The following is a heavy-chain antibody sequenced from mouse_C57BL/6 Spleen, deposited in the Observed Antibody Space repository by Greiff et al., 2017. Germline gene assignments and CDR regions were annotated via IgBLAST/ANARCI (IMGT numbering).Heavy chain of an antibody. CDR2: IDPEDGDT. V-gene: IGHV14-1*01. CDR1: GFNIKDYY. D-gene: IGHD1-1*01. Sequence: VQLKQSGAELVRPGASVKLSCTASGFNIKDYYMHWVKQRPEQGLEWIGRIDPEDGDTEYAPKFQGKATMTADTSSNTAYLQLSSLTSEDTAVYYCTTYYYGSSYPYYYAMDYWGQGTSVTVSS. CDR3: TTYYYGSSYPYYYAMDY. J-gene: IGHJ4*01.